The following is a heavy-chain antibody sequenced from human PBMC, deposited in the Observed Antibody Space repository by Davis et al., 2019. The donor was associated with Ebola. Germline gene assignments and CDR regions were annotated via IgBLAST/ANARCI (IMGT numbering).Heavy chain of an antibody. Sequence: PGGSLRLSCAASGFTFSSYSMNWVRQAPGKGLEWVSSISSSSSYIYYADSVKGRFTISRDNAKNSLYLQMNSLRAEDTAVYYCAREAYYYDSSGYYSFLDYWGQGTLVTVSS. J-gene: IGHJ4*02. CDR1: GFTFSSYS. CDR3: AREAYYYDSSGYYSFLDY. D-gene: IGHD3-22*01. V-gene: IGHV3-21*01. CDR2: ISSSSSYI.